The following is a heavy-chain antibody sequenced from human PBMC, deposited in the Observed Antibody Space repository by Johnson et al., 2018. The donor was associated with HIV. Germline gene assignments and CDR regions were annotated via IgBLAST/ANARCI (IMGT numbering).Heavy chain of an antibody. CDR1: GFTFSNSW. J-gene: IGHJ3*02. CDR3: ARDLIVGATRGGAFDI. V-gene: IGHV3-74*01. CDR2: TYDNGNII. D-gene: IGHD1-26*01. Sequence: MHLVESGGGLVQPGGSLRLSCAASGFTFSNSWMHWVRQAPGKGPVWVSGTYDNGNIINYADSVKGRFTISRDNSKNTLYLQMNSLKVEDTAVYYCARDLIVGATRGGAFDIWGQGTKVTVSS.